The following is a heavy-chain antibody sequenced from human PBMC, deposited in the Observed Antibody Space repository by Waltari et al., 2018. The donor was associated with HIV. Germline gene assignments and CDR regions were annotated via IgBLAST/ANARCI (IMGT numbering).Heavy chain of an antibody. D-gene: IGHD2-21*02. J-gene: IGHJ6*02. V-gene: IGHV1-69*01. Sequence: QVQLVQSGAEVKKPGSSVKVSCKASGGTFSSYAISWVRQAPGQGLEWMGGIIPIFGTANYAQKFQGRVTITADESTSTAYMELSSLRSEDTAVYYCARDQYGGNSNYYYGMDVWGQGTTVTVSS. CDR2: IIPIFGTA. CDR1: GGTFSSYA. CDR3: ARDQYGGNSNYYYGMDV.